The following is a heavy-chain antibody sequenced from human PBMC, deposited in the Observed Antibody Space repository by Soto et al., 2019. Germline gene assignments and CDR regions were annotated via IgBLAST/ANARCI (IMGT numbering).Heavy chain of an antibody. V-gene: IGHV1-69*01. J-gene: IGHJ6*02. D-gene: IGHD7-27*01. CDR3: ARDETGDSYYYYYGMDV. CDR2: ILPIFGTT. Sequence: QVQLVQSGAEVKKPGSSVKVSCKASGGTFNTYNINCVRQSPGQGLEWMGGILPIFGTTNYAQRFQGRVTITAADSTSTAYMELSSLRSEDTAVYYCARDETGDSYYYYYGMDVWGQGTTVTVTS. CDR1: GGTFNTYN.